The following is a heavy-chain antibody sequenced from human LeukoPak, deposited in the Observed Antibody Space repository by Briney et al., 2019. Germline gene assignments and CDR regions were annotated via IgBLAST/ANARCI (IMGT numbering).Heavy chain of an antibody. CDR3: AKNSGSSYYYYYYGMDV. Sequence: GGSLRLSCAASGFTFDDYAMHWVRPAPGKGLAWVSLISGDGGSTYYADSVKGRFTISRDNSKNSLYLQMNSLRTEDTALYYCAKNSGSSYYYYYYGMDVWGQGTTVTVSS. J-gene: IGHJ6*02. D-gene: IGHD1-26*01. CDR1: GFTFDDYA. V-gene: IGHV3-43*02. CDR2: ISGDGGST.